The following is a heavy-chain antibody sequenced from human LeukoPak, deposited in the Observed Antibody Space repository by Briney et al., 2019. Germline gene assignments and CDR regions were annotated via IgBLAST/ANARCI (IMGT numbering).Heavy chain of an antibody. D-gene: IGHD7-27*01. Sequence: SETLSLTCTVSGGSISSYYWSWIRQPPGKGLEWIGYIYYSGSTNYNPSLKSRVTISVDTSKNQFSLKLSSVTAADTAVYYCARVGARTGVDYWGQGTLVTVSS. CDR1: GGSISSYY. J-gene: IGHJ4*02. CDR2: IYYSGST. V-gene: IGHV4-59*01. CDR3: ARVGARTGVDY.